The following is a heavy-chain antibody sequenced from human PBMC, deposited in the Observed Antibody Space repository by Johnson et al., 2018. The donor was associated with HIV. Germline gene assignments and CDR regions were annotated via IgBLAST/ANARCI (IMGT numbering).Heavy chain of an antibody. CDR1: GFPFSTYG. CDR3: AKALPEYSSTPQAFDI. V-gene: IGHV3-33*06. CDR2: MWFDGSIH. Sequence: QVQLVESGGGVVQPGRSLRLSCAASGFPFSTYGMHWVRQAPGRGLEWVAVMWFDGSIHYYDDSVKARCSISRDNSKNTLYLQMKSLRAEETAVYYCAKALPEYSSTPQAFDIWDQGTMVTVSS. D-gene: IGHD6-6*01. J-gene: IGHJ3*02.